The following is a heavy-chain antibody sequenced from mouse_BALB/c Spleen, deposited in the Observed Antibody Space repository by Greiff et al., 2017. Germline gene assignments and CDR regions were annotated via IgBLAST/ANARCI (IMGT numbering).Heavy chain of an antibody. J-gene: IGHJ3*01. CDR3: ASSGTWFAY. V-gene: IGHV1-4*01. CDR1: GYTFTSYT. D-gene: IGHD4-1*01. Sequence: VMLVESGAELARPGASVKMSCKASGYTFTSYTMHWVKHRPGQGLEWIGYINPSSGYTNYNQKFKDKATLTADKSSSTAYMQLSSLTSEDSAVYYCASSGTWFAYWGQATLVTVSA. CDR2: INPSSGYT.